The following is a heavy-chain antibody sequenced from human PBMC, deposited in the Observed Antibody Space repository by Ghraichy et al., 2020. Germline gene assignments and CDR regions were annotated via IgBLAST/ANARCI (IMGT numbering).Heavy chain of an antibody. CDR1: GASVSSGSYS. D-gene: IGHD3-16*01. J-gene: IGHJ4*02. Sequence: SENLSLTCTVSGASVSSGSYSWSWLRQSPGRGLEWIAYLYDSGPANYSPSLKSRVSVSIDTTKNQFSLKVTSVTAADAAVYYCASGLWSLLTSRPFDLWGQGTLVTVSS. V-gene: IGHV4-61*01. CDR3: ASGLWSLLTSRPFDL. CDR2: LYDSGPA.